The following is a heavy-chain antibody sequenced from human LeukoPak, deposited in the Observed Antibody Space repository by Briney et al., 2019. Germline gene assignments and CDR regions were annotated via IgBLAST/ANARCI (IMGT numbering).Heavy chain of an antibody. CDR2: IKQDGSEQ. J-gene: IGHJ4*02. V-gene: IGHV3-7*01. D-gene: IGHD6-19*01. CDR3: ARNSGWSVDY. Sequence: GGSLRLSCAASGFTFSNYWMSWVRQTPGKGLEWVANIKQDGSEQYYVDSTEGRFTVSRDNAKNSLSLQMNSLRADDTAVYYCARNSGWSVDYWGQGALVTVS. CDR1: GFTFSNYW.